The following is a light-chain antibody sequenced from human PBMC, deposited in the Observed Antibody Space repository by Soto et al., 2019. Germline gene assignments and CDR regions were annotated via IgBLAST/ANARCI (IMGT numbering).Light chain of an antibody. CDR1: QSLLYRSNNKNY. CDR3: QQYYTTPLT. J-gene: IGKJ4*01. V-gene: IGKV4-1*01. CDR2: WAS. Sequence: DIVMTQAPPSLAVSLGERATINCKSSQSLLYRSNNKNYLAWYQHKPGQPPKLLIYWASTRESGVPDRFSGSGSGTDFTLTISSLQAEDVAIYYCQQYYTTPLTFGGGTEVEIK.